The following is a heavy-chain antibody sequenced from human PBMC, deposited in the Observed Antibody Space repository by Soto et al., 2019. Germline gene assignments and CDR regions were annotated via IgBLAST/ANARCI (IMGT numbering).Heavy chain of an antibody. CDR1: CDSVSSGNYY. CDR2: VYYSGST. V-gene: IGHV4-61*01. J-gene: IGHJ4*02. Sequence: PSETLSLTCSVSCDSVSSGNYYWTWIRQPPGKTLEWIGYVYYSGSTNYNPSLKSRVTISVVTSKNQFSLKLNSVTAADTAVYYCAKAGGGHPFDYWGKGTLVTVSS. CDR3: AKAGGGHPFDY.